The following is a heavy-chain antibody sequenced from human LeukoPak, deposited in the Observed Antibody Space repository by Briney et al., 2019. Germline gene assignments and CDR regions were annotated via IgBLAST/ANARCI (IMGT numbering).Heavy chain of an antibody. D-gene: IGHD7-27*01. CDR3: ARTGDGYYYYYYMDV. Sequence: GGSLRLSCAASGFTFSDYYMSWIRQAPGKGLGWVSYISSSGSTIYYADSVKGRFTISRDNAKNSLYLQMNSLRAEDTAVYYCARTGDGYYYYYYMDVWGKGTTVTISS. CDR2: ISSSGSTI. J-gene: IGHJ6*03. V-gene: IGHV3-11*01. CDR1: GFTFSDYY.